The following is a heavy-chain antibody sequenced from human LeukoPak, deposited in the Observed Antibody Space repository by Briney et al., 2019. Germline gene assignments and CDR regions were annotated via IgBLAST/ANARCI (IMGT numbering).Heavy chain of an antibody. D-gene: IGHD6-13*01. CDR1: GGTFSSYA. V-gene: IGHV1-69*13. CDR2: IIPISGTA. J-gene: IGHJ4*02. CDR3: AGRYSSSWYLSDY. Sequence: ASVKVSCKASGGTFSSYAISWVRQAPGQGLEWMGGIIPISGTANHAQKFQGRVTITADESTSTAYMELSSLRSEDTAVYYCAGRYSSSWYLSDYWGQGTLVTVSS.